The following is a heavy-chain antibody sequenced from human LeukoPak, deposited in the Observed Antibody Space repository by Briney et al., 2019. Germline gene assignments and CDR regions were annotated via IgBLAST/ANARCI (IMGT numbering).Heavy chain of an antibody. Sequence: ASVKVSCKASGGTFSSYAISWVRQAPGQGLEWMGGIIPIFGTANYAQKFQGRVTMTRDTSTSTVYMELSSLRSEDTAVYYCARVKSYYYDTSDKDAFDIWGQGTVVTVSS. CDR1: GGTFSSYA. CDR3: ARVKSYYYDTSDKDAFDI. V-gene: IGHV1-69*05. J-gene: IGHJ3*02. CDR2: IIPIFGTA. D-gene: IGHD3-22*01.